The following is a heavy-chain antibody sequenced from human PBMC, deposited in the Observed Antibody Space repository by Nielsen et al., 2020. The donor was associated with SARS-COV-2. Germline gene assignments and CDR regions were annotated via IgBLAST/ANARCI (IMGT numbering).Heavy chain of an antibody. CDR3: ARGGTIFGVINWFDP. CDR2: IYYSGST. J-gene: IGHJ5*02. CDR1: GGSISSYS. V-gene: IGHV4-59*12. D-gene: IGHD3-3*01. Sequence: SETLSLTCTVSGGSISSYSWSWIRQPPGKGLEWIGYIYYSGSTYYNPSLKSRVTITVDTSKNQFSLKLSSVTAADTAVYYCARGGTIFGVINWFDPWGQGTLVTVSS.